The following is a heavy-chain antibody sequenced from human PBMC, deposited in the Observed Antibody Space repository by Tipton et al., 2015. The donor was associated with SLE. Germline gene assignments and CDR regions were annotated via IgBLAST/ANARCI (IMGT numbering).Heavy chain of an antibody. J-gene: IGHJ2*01. CDR3: AGLFGGSRAGDV. CDR2: IDSNGIA. D-gene: IGHD2-15*01. Sequence: GLVKPSETLSLTCMVSGYHIRSGYYWGWIRQPPGKGLEWIGNIDSNGIAYYNPSLKSRLTISVDTSETEFSLRMSTVTAADTAVYYCAGLFGGSRAGDVWGRGILVAVSS. V-gene: IGHV4-38-2*02. CDR1: GYHIRSGYY.